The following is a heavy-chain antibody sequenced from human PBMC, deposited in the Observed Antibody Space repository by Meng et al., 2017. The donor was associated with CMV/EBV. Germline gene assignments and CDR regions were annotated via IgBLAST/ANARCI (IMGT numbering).Heavy chain of an antibody. CDR1: GGSISSYY. J-gene: IGHJ4*02. CDR2: IYYSGST. Sequence: SETLSLTCTVSGGSISSYYWSWIRQPPGKGLEWIGYIYYSGSTNYNPSLKSRVTISVDTSKNQFSLKLSSVTAADTAVYSCSRALRFLEWLPDYWGQGTLVTVSS. V-gene: IGHV4-59*12. D-gene: IGHD3-3*01. CDR3: SRALRFLEWLPDY.